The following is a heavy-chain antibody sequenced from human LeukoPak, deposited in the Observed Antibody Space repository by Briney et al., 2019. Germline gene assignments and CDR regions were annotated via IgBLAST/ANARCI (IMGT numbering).Heavy chain of an antibody. CDR2: TYYRSKWYN. Sequence: SQTLSLTCAIYTDSVTSNIAACNWIRQSPSRGLEWLGRTYYRSKWYNDYAVSVKSRISINPDTSKNQFSLQLNSVTPEDTAVYYCARGGVSGTYYRHFDYWGQGTLVTVSS. V-gene: IGHV6-1*01. CDR3: ARGGVSGTYYRHFDY. CDR1: TDSVTSNIAA. J-gene: IGHJ4*02. D-gene: IGHD1-26*01.